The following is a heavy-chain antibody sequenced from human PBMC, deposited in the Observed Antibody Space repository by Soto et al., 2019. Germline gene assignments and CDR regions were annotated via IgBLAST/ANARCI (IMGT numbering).Heavy chain of an antibody. Sequence: EVQLVQSGGGLVQPGGSLKLSCAASGFTFSGSTVHWVRQASGEGLQCVGRIRSKANDYATTYIASVKGRFTISRDDSRNTAYLQMSDLKTEDTAVYYCTGGYCTGGTCYSGYVQHWGQGALVTVFS. J-gene: IGHJ1*01. V-gene: IGHV3-73*02. CDR1: GFTFSGST. CDR2: IRSKANDYAT. CDR3: TGGYCTGGTCYSGYVQH. D-gene: IGHD2-15*01.